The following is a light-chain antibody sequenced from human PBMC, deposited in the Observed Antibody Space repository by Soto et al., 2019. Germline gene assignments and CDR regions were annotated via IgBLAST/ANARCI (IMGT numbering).Light chain of an antibody. V-gene: IGKV3-11*01. Sequence: EIVLTQSPATLSLSPGQRSTLSCMASESVKTFLVWYQHRPGQAPRVLIYDASHRASGIPARFSGSGSGTDFTLTISSLEPEDFAVYYCQQRSNWPLLTFGGGTKVDI. CDR1: ESVKTF. CDR3: QQRSNWPLLT. J-gene: IGKJ4*01. CDR2: DAS.